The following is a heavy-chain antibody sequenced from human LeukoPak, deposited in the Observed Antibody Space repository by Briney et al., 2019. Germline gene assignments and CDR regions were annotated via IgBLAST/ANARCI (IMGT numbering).Heavy chain of an antibody. D-gene: IGHD2-15*01. CDR1: EFTFSSYN. Sequence: PGGSLRLSCAASEFTFSSYNMNWVRQAPGKGLEWVSSISSSSNYIYYADSVKGRFTISRDNAKNSLFLQMNSLRAEDTAVYYCASYCNGGSCPDSSGRYYYYMDVWGKGTTVTVSS. J-gene: IGHJ6*03. CDR3: ASYCNGGSCPDSSGRYYYYMDV. CDR2: ISSSSNYI. V-gene: IGHV3-21*01.